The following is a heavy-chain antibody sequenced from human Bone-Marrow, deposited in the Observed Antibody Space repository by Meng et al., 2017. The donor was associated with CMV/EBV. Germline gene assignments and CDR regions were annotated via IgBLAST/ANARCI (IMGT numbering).Heavy chain of an antibody. CDR3: ARDHNYYDFWSGYYLRGRGNAFDI. CDR1: GGSISSGDYY. CDR2: IYYSGST. J-gene: IGHJ3*02. D-gene: IGHD3-3*01. V-gene: IGHV4-30-4*08. Sequence: SCTVSGGSISSGDYYWSWIRQPPGKGLEWIGYIYYSGSTYYNPSLKSRVTISVDTSKNQFSLKLSSVTAADTAVYYCARDHNYYDFWSGYYLRGRGNAFDIWGQGTMVTVSS.